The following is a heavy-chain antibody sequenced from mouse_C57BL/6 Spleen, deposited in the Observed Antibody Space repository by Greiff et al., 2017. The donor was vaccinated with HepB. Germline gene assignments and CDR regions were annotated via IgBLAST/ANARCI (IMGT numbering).Heavy chain of an antibody. CDR2: IWSDGST. CDR3: ARHGGDYDGSWFAY. CDR1: GFSLTSYG. V-gene: IGHV2-6-1*01. J-gene: IGHJ3*01. D-gene: IGHD2-4*01. Sequence: VQLQESGPGLVAPSQILSITCTVSGFSLTSYGVHWVRQPPGKGLEWLVVIWSDGSTTYNSALKSRLSISKDNSKSQVFLKMNSLQTDDTAMYYCARHGGDYDGSWFAYWGQGTLVTVSA.